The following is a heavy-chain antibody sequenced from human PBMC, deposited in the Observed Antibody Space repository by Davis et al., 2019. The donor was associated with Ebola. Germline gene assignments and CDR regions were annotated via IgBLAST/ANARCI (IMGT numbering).Heavy chain of an antibody. CDR3: ARSIWIVGPAALFDP. J-gene: IGHJ5*02. CDR2: INHSGST. V-gene: IGHV4-4*02. CDR1: GGSISSSNW. Sequence: SETLSLTCAVSGGSISSSNWWSWVRQPPGKGLEWIGEINHSGSTNYNPSLKSRVTISVDTSKNQFSLKLSSVTAADTAVYYCARSIWIVGPAALFDPWGQGTLVTVSS. D-gene: IGHD2-2*01.